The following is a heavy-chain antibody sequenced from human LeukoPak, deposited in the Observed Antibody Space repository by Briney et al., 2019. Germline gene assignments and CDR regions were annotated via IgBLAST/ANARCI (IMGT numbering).Heavy chain of an antibody. D-gene: IGHD4-17*01. CDR1: GFTFNSFG. CDR2: ISYDGSNK. J-gene: IGHJ4*02. CDR3: ATDHGFHYGAYFDY. V-gene: IGHV3-30*03. Sequence: PGGPLRLSCAASGFTFNSFGMHWVRQAPGKGLEWVAVISYDGSNKYSADSVKGRFTISRDNSKNTLYLQMNSLRPEDTAVYYCATDHGFHYGAYFDYWGQGTLVTVSS.